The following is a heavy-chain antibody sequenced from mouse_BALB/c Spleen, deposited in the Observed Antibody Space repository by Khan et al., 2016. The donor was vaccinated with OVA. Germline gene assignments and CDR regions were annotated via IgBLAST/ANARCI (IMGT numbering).Heavy chain of an antibody. CDR3: TRKEYGRYFDY. V-gene: IGHV9-3-1*01. D-gene: IGHD2-10*02. J-gene: IGHJ2*01. CDR1: GYTFRNYG. CDR2: INTYTGEP. Sequence: QIQLVQSGPELKKPGETVKISCKASGYTFRNYGMNWVKQAPGKGLKWMGWINTYTGEPTYADDFKGRFAFSLETSASTDYLQSTNLKNEDTATYFCTRKEYGRYFDYWGQGTTLTVSS.